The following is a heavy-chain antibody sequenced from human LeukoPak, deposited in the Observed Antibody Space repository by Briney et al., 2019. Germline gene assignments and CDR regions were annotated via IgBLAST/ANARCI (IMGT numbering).Heavy chain of an antibody. CDR2: IYYSGSI. CDR1: GASISIFY. D-gene: IGHD3-22*01. Sequence: SETRSLTSTVSGASISIFYWGWIRNPPGKVRGWIGDIYYSGSIKYNPSLKSRVTMSVDTSKNQFSLKLSSVTAADTAIYYCARENPSGYYNRPIDYWGQGTLVTVSS. J-gene: IGHJ4*02. V-gene: IGHV4-59*13. CDR3: ARENPSGYYNRPIDY.